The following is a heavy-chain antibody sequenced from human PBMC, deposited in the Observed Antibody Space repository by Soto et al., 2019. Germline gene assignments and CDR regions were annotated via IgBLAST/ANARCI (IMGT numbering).Heavy chain of an antibody. V-gene: IGHV3-21*01. D-gene: IGHD2-2*01. CDR1: GFTFSSYS. CDR3: ARDHCSSNSCYSSYAMDV. Sequence: GGSLRLSCAASGFTFSSYSMNWVRQAPGKGLEWVSSISSSSSYIYYADSVKGRFTISRDNAKNSLYLQMNSLRAEDTAVYYCARDHCSSNSCYSSYAMDVWGQGTTVTVSS. J-gene: IGHJ6*02. CDR2: ISSSSSYI.